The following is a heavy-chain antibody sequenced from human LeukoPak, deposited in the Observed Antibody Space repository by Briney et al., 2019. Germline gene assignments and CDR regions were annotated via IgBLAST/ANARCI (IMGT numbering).Heavy chain of an antibody. V-gene: IGHV1-2*04. CDR3: ARTYCSSTSCSPFEY. D-gene: IGHD2-2*01. J-gene: IGHJ4*02. CDR2: INPNSGGT. CDR1: GYTFTGYY. Sequence: ASVKVSCKASGYTFTGYYMHWVRQAPGQGLEWMGWINPNSGGTNYAQKFQGWVTMTRDTSISTAYMELSRLRSDDTAVYYCARTYCSSTSCSPFEYWGQGTLVTVSS.